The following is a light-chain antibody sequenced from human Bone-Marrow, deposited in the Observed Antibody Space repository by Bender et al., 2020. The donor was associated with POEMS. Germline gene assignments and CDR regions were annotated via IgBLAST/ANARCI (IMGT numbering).Light chain of an antibody. J-gene: IGLJ2*01. V-gene: IGLV2-23*02. Sequence: QSALTQPPSASGSPGQSVTISCTGTSSDVGGYNSVSWYQQHPGKTPELMIYDVSNRPSGVSNRFSGSKSGNTASLTISGLQAEDEADYYCCLYAGSSTLVFGGGTKLTVL. CDR3: CLYAGSSTLV. CDR1: SSDVGGYNS. CDR2: DVS.